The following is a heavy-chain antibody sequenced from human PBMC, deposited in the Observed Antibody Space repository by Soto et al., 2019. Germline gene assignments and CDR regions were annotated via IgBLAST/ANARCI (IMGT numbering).Heavy chain of an antibody. CDR2: INPSGGST. V-gene: IGHV1-46*01. CDR1: GYTFTSYY. J-gene: IGHJ6*02. CDR3: ARGSIAARLVSSDYYYYGMDV. D-gene: IGHD6-6*01. Sequence: ASVKVSCKASGYTFTSYYMHWVRQAPGQGLEWMGIINPSGGSTSYAQKFQGRVTMTRDTSTSTVYMELSSLRSEDTAVYYCARGSIAARLVSSDYYYYGMDVWGQGTTVTVSS.